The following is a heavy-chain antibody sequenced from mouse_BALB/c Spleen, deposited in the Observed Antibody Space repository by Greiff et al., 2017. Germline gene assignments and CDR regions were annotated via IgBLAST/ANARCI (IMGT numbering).Heavy chain of an antibody. J-gene: IGHJ4*01. D-gene: IGHD2-3*01. Sequence: VQVVESGPGLVQPSQSLSITCTVSGFSLTSYGVHWVRQSPGKGLEWLGVIWSGGSTDYNAAFISRLSISKDNSESQVFFKMNSLQANDTAIYYCARDGYKRYYAMDYWGQGTSVTVSS. CDR1: GFSLTSYG. V-gene: IGHV2-2*02. CDR3: ARDGYKRYYAMDY. CDR2: IWSGGST.